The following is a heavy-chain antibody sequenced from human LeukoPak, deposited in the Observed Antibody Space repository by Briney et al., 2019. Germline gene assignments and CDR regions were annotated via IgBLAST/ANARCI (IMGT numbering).Heavy chain of an antibody. CDR2: IYSGGST. J-gene: IGHJ4*02. Sequence: PGGSLRLSCAASGFTVGSNYMSWVRQAPGKGLEWVSVIYSGGSTYYADSVKGRFTISRDNSKNTLYLQMNSLRAEDTAVYYCARERGSPGHYFDYWGQGTLVTVSS. CDR3: ARERGSPGHYFDY. D-gene: IGHD1-26*01. V-gene: IGHV3-53*01. CDR1: GFTVGSNY.